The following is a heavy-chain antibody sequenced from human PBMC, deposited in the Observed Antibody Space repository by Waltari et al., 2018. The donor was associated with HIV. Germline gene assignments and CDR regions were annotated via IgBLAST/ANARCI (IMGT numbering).Heavy chain of an antibody. CDR3: ARDYGSGSYYNY. V-gene: IGHV3-20*04. D-gene: IGHD3-10*01. CDR2: INWKGCST. J-gene: IGHJ4*02. CDR1: GFNFDDYG. Sequence: EVQLVESGGGVVRPGGSLRLSCVASGFNFDDYGMGWVRQAPGKGLEWVSGINWKGCSTGYADSVKGRFSISRDNAKNSLYLQMNSLRAEDTALYYCARDYGSGSYYNYWGQGTLVTVSS.